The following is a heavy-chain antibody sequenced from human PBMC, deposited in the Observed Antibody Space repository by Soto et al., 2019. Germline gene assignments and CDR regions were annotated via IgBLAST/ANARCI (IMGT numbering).Heavy chain of an antibody. CDR1: GYTFTRYG. CDR2: ISGYNGDT. V-gene: IGHV1-18*01. D-gene: IGHD2-8*01. Sequence: QGHLVQSEAEVKKSGASVKVSCKASGYTFTRYGISWVRQAPGHGLEWMGWISGYNGDTNYAQKFQGRVSMTIDTSTTTAYMELRSLRSDDTAVYYCAKNGQPPYYYYGLDVWGQGTKVTVSS. CDR3: AKNGQPPYYYYGLDV. J-gene: IGHJ6*02.